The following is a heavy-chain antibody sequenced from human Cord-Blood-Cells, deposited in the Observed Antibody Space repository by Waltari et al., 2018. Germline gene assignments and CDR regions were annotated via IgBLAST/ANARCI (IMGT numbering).Heavy chain of an antibody. D-gene: IGHD3-22*01. Sequence: AGLLQPSETLSLTCAVYGGSFSGYYWSWIRQPPGKGLEWIGEINHSGSTNYNPSLKSRVTISVDTSKNQFSLKLSSVTAADTAVYYCARGPLGDYDSSGYSYFDYWGQGTLVTVSS. V-gene: IGHV4-34*01. CDR1: GGSFSGYY. J-gene: IGHJ4*02. CDR3: ARGPLGDYDSSGYSYFDY. CDR2: INHSGST.